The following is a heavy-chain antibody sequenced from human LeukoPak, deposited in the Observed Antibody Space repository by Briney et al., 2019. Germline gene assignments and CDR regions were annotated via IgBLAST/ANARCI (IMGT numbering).Heavy chain of an antibody. V-gene: IGHV3-15*07. CDR3: TTDPFYDSAGFAF. CDR1: SYIFSDAW. D-gene: IGHD5/OR15-5a*01. CDR2: IETKAHGGTT. J-gene: IGHJ4*02. Sequence: GGSLRLSCAASSYIFSDAWMNWVRQAPGKGLEWVGRIETKAHGGTTKYAAPVKGRFTISRDDSKNTLYLQMSSLRTEDTAAYYCTTDPFYDSAGFAFWGQGTLVTVS.